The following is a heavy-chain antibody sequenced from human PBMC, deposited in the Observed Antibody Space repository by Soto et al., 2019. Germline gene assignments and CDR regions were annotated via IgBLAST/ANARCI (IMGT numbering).Heavy chain of an antibody. CDR1: GGSFSGYY. J-gene: IGHJ4*02. D-gene: IGHD6-13*01. CDR3: AIKRAYSSSWYVLDY. CDR2: INHSGST. Sequence: QVQLQQWGAGLLKPSETLSLTCAVYGGSFSGYYWSWIRQPPGKGLEWIGEINHSGSTNYNPSLKSRVTISVDTSKNQFSLKLSSVTAAHTAVYYCAIKRAYSSSWYVLDYWGQGTLVTVSS. V-gene: IGHV4-34*01.